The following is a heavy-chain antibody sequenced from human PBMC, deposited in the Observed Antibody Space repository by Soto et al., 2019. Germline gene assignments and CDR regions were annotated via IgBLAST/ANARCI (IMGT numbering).Heavy chain of an antibody. D-gene: IGHD3-10*01. CDR2: IIPIFGTA. Sequence: WASVKVSCKASGGTFSSYAISWVRQAPGQGLEWLGGIIPIFGTANYAQKFQGRVTITADESTSTAYMELSSLRSEDTAVYYCARNGRFGELDYYYYYGMDVWGQGTTVTVSS. CDR1: GGTFSSYA. J-gene: IGHJ6*02. CDR3: ARNGRFGELDYYYYYGMDV. V-gene: IGHV1-69*13.